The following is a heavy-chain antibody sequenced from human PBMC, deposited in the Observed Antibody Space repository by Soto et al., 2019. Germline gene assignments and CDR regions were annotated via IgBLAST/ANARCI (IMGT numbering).Heavy chain of an antibody. CDR3: ASPGIEAAGFDY. D-gene: IGHD6-13*01. CDR2: IYSVGTT. J-gene: IGHJ4*02. Sequence: EVQLVETGGGLIQPGGSLRLSCAASGFTVSSHYMIWVRQAPGKGLEWVSVIYSVGTTYYADSVKGRFTISRDNSKNTLYLQMNSLRVEDTAMYYCASPGIEAAGFDYWGQGTLVTVSS. CDR1: GFTVSSHY. V-gene: IGHV3-53*02.